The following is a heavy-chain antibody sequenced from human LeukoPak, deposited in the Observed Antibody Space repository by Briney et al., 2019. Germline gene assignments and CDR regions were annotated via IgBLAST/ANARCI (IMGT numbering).Heavy chain of an antibody. CDR3: ARDAGYSAYDRTYGMDV. V-gene: IGHV1-46*01. J-gene: IGHJ6*02. CDR2: INPSGGST. CDR1: GYTFTNYY. Sequence: ASVKVSCKASGYTFTNYYMHWVRQAPGQGLEWMGIINPSGGSTNYARNFQGRVTVTRDTSTSTVYMELSSLRSEDTAVYYCARDAGYSAYDRTYGMDVWGQGTTVTVSS. D-gene: IGHD5-12*01.